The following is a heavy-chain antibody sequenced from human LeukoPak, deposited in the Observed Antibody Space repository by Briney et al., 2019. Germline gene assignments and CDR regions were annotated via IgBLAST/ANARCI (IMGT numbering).Heavy chain of an antibody. CDR2: MNIDGSEK. CDR3: AKDPTLDTAMVGEYYFDY. V-gene: IGHV3-7*03. CDR1: GFTFSSYW. Sequence: PGGSLRLSCAASGFTFSSYWMGWVRQAPGKRLEWVANMNIDGSEKYYADSAKGRFTISRDNARNSVYLQMNSLRAEDTAVYYCAKDPTLDTAMVGEYYFDYWGQGTLVTVSS. J-gene: IGHJ4*02. D-gene: IGHD5-18*01.